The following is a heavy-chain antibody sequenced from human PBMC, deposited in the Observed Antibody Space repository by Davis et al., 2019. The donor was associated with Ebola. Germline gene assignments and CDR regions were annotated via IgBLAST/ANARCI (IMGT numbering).Heavy chain of an antibody. CDR2: INHSGST. Sequence: GSLRLSCAASDFTFSNYAMSWVRQPPGKGLEWIGEINHSGSTNYNPSLKSRVTISVDTSKNQFSLKMSSVTAADTAVYYCARGDNWNGGDAFDVWGQGTMVTVSS. CDR3: ARGDNWNGGDAFDV. V-gene: IGHV4-34*01. D-gene: IGHD1-1*01. CDR1: DFTFSNYA. J-gene: IGHJ3*01.